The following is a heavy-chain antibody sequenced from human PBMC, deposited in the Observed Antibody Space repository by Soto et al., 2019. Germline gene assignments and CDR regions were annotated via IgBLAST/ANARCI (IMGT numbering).Heavy chain of an antibody. CDR3: AGSTSSWGV. Sequence: EVQVVESGGGLVQPGGSLRLSCVASGFTSSNYWMNWVRQAPGKGLEWVANIKQDGSEKNYVDSVKGRFTISRVNAKNSLYLQMNSLRAEDTAVYYCAGSTSSWGVWGKGTTVTVSS. D-gene: IGHD6-13*01. J-gene: IGHJ6*04. CDR1: GFTSSNYW. CDR2: IKQDGSEK. V-gene: IGHV3-7*01.